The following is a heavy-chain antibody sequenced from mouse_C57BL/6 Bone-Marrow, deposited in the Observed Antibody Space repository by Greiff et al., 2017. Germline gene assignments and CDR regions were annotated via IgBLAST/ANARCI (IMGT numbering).Heavy chain of an antibody. V-gene: IGHV1-59*01. CDR3: ASSRLRRAWFAY. Sequence: QVQLQQPGAELVRPGTSVKLSCKASGYTFTSYWMHWVKQRPGQGLEWIGVIDPSDSYTNYTQKFKGKATLTVDTSSSTAYMQLSSLTSEDSAVYDSASSRLRRAWFAYWGQGTLVTVSA. D-gene: IGHD2-4*01. CDR2: IDPSDSYT. CDR1: GYTFTSYW. J-gene: IGHJ3*01.